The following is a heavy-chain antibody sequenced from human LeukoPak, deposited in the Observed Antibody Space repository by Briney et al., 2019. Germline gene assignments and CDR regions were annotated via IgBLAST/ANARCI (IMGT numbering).Heavy chain of an antibody. CDR3: ARDGIVVVPAAIELYYYYGMDV. J-gene: IGHJ6*02. CDR2: ISSSSSYI. V-gene: IGHV3-21*01. Sequence: GRSLRLSCAASGFTFSSYSMKWVSQAPGKGREWGSSISSSSSYIYYADSVKGRFTISRDTAKNSLYLQMNSLRAEDTAVYYCARDGIVVVPAAIELYYYYGMDVWGQGTTVTVSS. D-gene: IGHD2-2*02. CDR1: GFTFSSYS.